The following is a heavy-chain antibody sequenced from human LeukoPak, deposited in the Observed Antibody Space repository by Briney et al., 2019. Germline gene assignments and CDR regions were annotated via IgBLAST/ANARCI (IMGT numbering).Heavy chain of an antibody. D-gene: IGHD3-3*01. V-gene: IGHV4-34*01. CDR3: AREVLGDFWSGYYGSTRYFQH. Sequence: GEIXXXGSTNYNPSLKSRVTISVDTSKNQFSLKLSSVTAADTAVYYCAREVLGDFWSGYYGSTRYFQHWGQGTLVTVSS. CDR2: IXXXGST. J-gene: IGHJ1*01.